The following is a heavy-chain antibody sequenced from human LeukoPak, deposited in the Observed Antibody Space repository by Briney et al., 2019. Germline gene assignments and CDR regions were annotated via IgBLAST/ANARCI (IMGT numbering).Heavy chain of an antibody. CDR2: ISSSGYTM. Sequence: PGGSLRLSCAASGLTFSAYYWTWIRQAPGEGLEWVSNISSSGYTMFYADSVKGRFTISRDNTKSSLFLQLNSLRADDTAVYYCARVGPAAAGRGYWYFDLWGRGTLVTVSS. D-gene: IGHD6-13*01. V-gene: IGHV3-11*01. CDR3: ARVGPAAAGRGYWYFDL. J-gene: IGHJ2*01. CDR1: GLTFSAYY.